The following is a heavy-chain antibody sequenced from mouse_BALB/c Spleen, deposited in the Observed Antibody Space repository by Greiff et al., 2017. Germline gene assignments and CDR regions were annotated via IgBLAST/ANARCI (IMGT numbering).Heavy chain of an antibody. CDR3: ARSYGNYGDY. V-gene: IGHV1-54*01. Sequence: VQLQQSGAELVRPGTSVKVSCKASGYAFNNYLIEWVKQRPGQGLEWIGVINPGRGGTNYTEKFKVKATLTADKPSSTAYLQLSSLTSDDSAVYFCARSYGNYGDYCGQGTTLTVAS. J-gene: IGHJ2*01. CDR2: INPGRGGT. CDR1: GYAFNNYL. D-gene: IGHD2-1*01.